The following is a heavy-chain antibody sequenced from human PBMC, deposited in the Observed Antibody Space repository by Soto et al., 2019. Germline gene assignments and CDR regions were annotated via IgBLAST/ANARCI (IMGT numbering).Heavy chain of an antibody. CDR2: INPSGDRT. CDR3: ARGAGSSSFDS. Sequence: ASVKVSCKASGFSFSDYFMHWVRQAPGQGLEWMGIINPSGDRTDYAQKFQGRVTMTRDTSISTTYMELSGLISDDTAVYYCARGAGSSSFDSWGQGTLVTVSS. V-gene: IGHV1-2*02. J-gene: IGHJ4*02. D-gene: IGHD6-13*01. CDR1: GFSFSDYF.